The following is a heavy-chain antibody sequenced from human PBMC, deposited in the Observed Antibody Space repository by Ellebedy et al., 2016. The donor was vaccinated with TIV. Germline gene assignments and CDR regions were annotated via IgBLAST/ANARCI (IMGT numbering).Heavy chain of an antibody. CDR1: GGSISSGGYY. CDR2: IYYSGST. Sequence: SETLSLTCTVSGGSISSGGYYWSWIRQHPGKGLEWIGYIYYSGSTNYNPSLKSRVTISVDTSKNQFSLKLSSVTAADTAVYYCARAFVSYAFDIWGQGTMVTVSS. CDR3: ARAFVSYAFDI. J-gene: IGHJ3*02. D-gene: IGHD2/OR15-2a*01. V-gene: IGHV4-61*08.